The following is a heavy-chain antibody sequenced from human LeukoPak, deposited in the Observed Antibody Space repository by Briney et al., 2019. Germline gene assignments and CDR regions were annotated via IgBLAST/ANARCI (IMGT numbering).Heavy chain of an antibody. V-gene: IGHV4-4*07. CDR2: IYTSGST. J-gene: IGHJ4*02. Sequence: SETLPLTCTVSGGSISSYYWSWIRQPAGKGLEWIGRIYTSGSTNYNPSLKSRVTMSVDTSKNQFSLKLSSVTAADTAVYYCARTYYGSGSYYYFDYWGQGTLVTVSS. CDR3: ARTYYGSGSYYYFDY. CDR1: GGSISSYY. D-gene: IGHD3-10*01.